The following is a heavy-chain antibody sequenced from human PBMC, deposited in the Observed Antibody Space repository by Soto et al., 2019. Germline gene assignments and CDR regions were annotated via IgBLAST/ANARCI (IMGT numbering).Heavy chain of an antibody. CDR3: ARIYDSSGYSDGNNWFDP. V-gene: IGHV4-59*12. J-gene: IGHJ5*02. Sequence: PSETLSLTCTVSGGSISSYYWSWIRQPPGKGLEWIGYIYYSGSTNYNPSLKSRVTISVDTSKNQFSLKLSSVTAADTAVYYCARIYDSSGYSDGNNWFDPSGQGTLVIVSS. CDR1: GGSISSYY. D-gene: IGHD3-22*01. CDR2: IYYSGST.